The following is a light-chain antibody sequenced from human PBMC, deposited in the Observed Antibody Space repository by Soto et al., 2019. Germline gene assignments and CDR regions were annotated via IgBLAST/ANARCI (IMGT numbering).Light chain of an antibody. J-gene: IGKJ1*01. V-gene: IGKV1-39*01. CDR2: GSF. CDR3: QQSYNTPRT. CDR1: QSISRY. Sequence: SQMTQYPSSLSASVGDRVTITCRTSQSISRYLNWYQHKLGTAPKLLIHGSFKLQSGVPSRFSGSGSGTDFTLTISSLHPEDFATYYCQQSYNTPRTFGLGTKV.